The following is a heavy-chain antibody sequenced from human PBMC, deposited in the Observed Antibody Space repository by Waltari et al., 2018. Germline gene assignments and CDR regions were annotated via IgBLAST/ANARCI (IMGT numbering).Heavy chain of an antibody. Sequence: QVQLVQSGAEVKKPGSSVKVSCKASGGTFSSYAISWVRQAPGQGLEWMGGIIPIFGTANYAQKVQGRVTITADKSTSTAYMELSSLRSEDTAVYYCARAPGRAARPPYYYYYMDVWGKGTTVTVSS. CDR1: GGTFSSYA. J-gene: IGHJ6*03. V-gene: IGHV1-69*14. CDR3: ARAPGRAARPPYYYYYMDV. D-gene: IGHD6-6*01. CDR2: IIPIFGTA.